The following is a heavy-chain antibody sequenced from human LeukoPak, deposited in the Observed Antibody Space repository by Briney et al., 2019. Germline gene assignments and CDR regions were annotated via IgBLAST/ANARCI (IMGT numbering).Heavy chain of an antibody. CDR1: GFTFSSYS. Sequence: PGGSLRLSCAASGFTFSSYSMNWVRQAPGKGLEWVSYISSSSSTIYYADSVKGRFTISRDNPKNTLYLQMDSLRGEDTAVYYCTRDSARRDGYNFDYWGQGTLVTVSS. D-gene: IGHD5-24*01. CDR2: ISSSSSTI. V-gene: IGHV3-48*01. J-gene: IGHJ4*02. CDR3: TRDSARRDGYNFDY.